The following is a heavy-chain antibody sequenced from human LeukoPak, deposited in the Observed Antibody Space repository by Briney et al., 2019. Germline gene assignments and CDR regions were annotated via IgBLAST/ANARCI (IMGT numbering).Heavy chain of an antibody. J-gene: IGHJ4*02. CDR3: AGALAGTLFYFDY. Sequence: SSVKVSCKASGGTFSSYAISWVRQAAGQGLEWMGGIIPIFGTANYAQKFQGTVTITAEKSTSTAYMELSSLRSEDTAVYYCAGALAGTLFYFDYWGQGTLVTVSS. CDR2: IIPIFGTA. CDR1: GGTFSSYA. D-gene: IGHD1-1*01. V-gene: IGHV1-69*06.